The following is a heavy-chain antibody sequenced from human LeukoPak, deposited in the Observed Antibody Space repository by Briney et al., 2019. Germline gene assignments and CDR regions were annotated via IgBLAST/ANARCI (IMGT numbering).Heavy chain of an antibody. CDR2: TYTGGNS. J-gene: IGHJ4*02. D-gene: IGHD6-13*01. Sequence: TGGSLRLSCAASGFTVSSIHMVWVRQAPGKGLEWVSVTYTGGNSYYADSVKGRFTISRDNAKNTVYLQMNSLRAEDTAVYYCAKGGSSSPRSTFDYWGQGTLLTVSS. V-gene: IGHV3-53*01. CDR1: GFTVSSIH. CDR3: AKGGSSSPRSTFDY.